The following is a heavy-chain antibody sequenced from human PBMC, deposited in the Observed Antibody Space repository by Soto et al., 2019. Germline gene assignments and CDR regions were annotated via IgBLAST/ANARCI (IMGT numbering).Heavy chain of an antibody. J-gene: IGHJ4*02. Sequence: SETLSLTCTVSGGSISSGDYYWSWIRQPPGKGLEWIGYIYYSGSTYYNPSLKSRVTISVDTSKNQFSLKLSSVTAADTAVYYCARGYSGYDFRLDYWGQGTLVTVSS. CDR3: ARGYSGYDFRLDY. CDR1: GGSISSGDYY. D-gene: IGHD5-12*01. V-gene: IGHV4-30-4*01. CDR2: IYYSGST.